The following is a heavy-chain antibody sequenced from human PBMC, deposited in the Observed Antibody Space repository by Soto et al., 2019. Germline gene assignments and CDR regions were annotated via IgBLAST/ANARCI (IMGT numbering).Heavy chain of an antibody. CDR1: GISLSTSGVG. CDR2: VYWNDDK. V-gene: IGHV2-5*01. D-gene: IGHD1-1*01. CDR3: ARGLATLPVFAFDI. Sequence: QITLKGSGPTLVKPTQTLTLTCTLSGISLSTSGVGLGWIRQTPGKALEWLALVYWNDDKHYSPSLKSRLTITKDTPKSQAILTMTNMDPVDTATYYCARGLATLPVFAFDIWGQGTVVTVSS. J-gene: IGHJ3*02.